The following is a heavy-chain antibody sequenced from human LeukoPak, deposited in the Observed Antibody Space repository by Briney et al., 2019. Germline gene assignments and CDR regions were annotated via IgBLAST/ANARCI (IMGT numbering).Heavy chain of an antibody. V-gene: IGHV4-39*07. CDR2: IYYSGST. CDR3: ARNEVAAALRAFDI. J-gene: IGHJ3*02. Sequence: SETLSLTCTVSGGSISSSSYYWGWIRQPPGKGLEWIGSIYYSGSTYYNPSLKSRVTISVDTSKNQFSLKLSSVTAADTAVYYCARNEVAAALRAFDIWGQGTMVTVSS. CDR1: GGSISSSSYY. D-gene: IGHD6-13*01.